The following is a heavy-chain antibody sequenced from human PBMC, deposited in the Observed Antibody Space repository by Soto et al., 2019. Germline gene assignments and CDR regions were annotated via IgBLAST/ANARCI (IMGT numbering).Heavy chain of an antibody. J-gene: IGHJ6*02. Sequence: LRLSCAASGFAFSSYGMHWVRQAPGKGPEWVAVISYDGSNKYYADSVKGRFTISRDNSKNTLYLQMNSLRAEDTAVYYCAKAKGSGYPAYYYYYGMDVWGQGTTVTVSS. CDR1: GFAFSSYG. CDR2: ISYDGSNK. CDR3: AKAKGSGYPAYYYYYGMDV. V-gene: IGHV3-30*18. D-gene: IGHD3-22*01.